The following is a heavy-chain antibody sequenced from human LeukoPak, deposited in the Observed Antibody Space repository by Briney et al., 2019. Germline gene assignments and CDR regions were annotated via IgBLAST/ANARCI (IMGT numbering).Heavy chain of an antibody. CDR2: ISGSGGST. D-gene: IGHD2-2*01. CDR3: ATLPAARDYYYYYGMDV. J-gene: IGHJ6*02. CDR1: GFTFSSYA. V-gene: IGHV3-23*01. Sequence: GGSLRLSCAASGFTFSSYAMSWVRQAPGKGLEWVSAISGSGGSTYYADSVKGRFTISRDNSKNTLYLQMSSLRAEDTAVYYCATLPAARDYYYYYGMDVWGQGTTVTVSS.